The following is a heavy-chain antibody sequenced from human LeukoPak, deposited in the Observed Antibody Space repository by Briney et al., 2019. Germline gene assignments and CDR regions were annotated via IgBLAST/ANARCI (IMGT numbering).Heavy chain of an antibody. V-gene: IGHV4-38-2*01. D-gene: IGHD6-19*01. CDR3: SRHPYWLVREAFFYP. CDR2: VCRNGDT. CDR1: GDSISSDNC. J-gene: IGHJ5*02. Sequence: SETLSLTCAVSGDSISSDNCWGWIRQPPGKGLEWIGSVCRNGDTNYNPPLKSRVTISIDTSKNQFSLKLTSVTAADTAVYYCSRHPYWLVREAFFYPWGQGTLVPVSS.